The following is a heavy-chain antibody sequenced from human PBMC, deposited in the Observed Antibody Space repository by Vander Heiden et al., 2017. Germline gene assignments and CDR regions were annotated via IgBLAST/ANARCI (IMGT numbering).Heavy chain of an antibody. V-gene: IGHV1-8*01. CDR2: MDPKTGKT. Sequence: QVQLVQSGAAVKKPGASVQVSCKASGYTFTDYEINWVRQAAGQGLEWVGWMDPKTGKTGYAQKFQGRVAMTRNTSITTASMELSSLRSEDTAVYYCARYCSSASCYKFDYWGQGTLVTVSS. CDR1: GYTFTDYE. J-gene: IGHJ4*02. D-gene: IGHD2-2*01. CDR3: ARYCSSASCYKFDY.